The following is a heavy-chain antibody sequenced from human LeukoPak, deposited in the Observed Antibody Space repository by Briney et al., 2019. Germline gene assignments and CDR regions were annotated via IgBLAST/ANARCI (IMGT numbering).Heavy chain of an antibody. Sequence: SETLSLTCTVSGGSISSHYWSWLRQPPGKGLEWLGYIYYSGSTNYNPSLKSRVTISVDTSKNQFSLKLSSVTAADTAVYYCARLLAAAGTGWFDPWGQGTLVTVSS. D-gene: IGHD6-13*01. CDR1: GGSISSHY. V-gene: IGHV4-59*11. CDR3: ARLLAAAGTGWFDP. J-gene: IGHJ5*02. CDR2: IYYSGST.